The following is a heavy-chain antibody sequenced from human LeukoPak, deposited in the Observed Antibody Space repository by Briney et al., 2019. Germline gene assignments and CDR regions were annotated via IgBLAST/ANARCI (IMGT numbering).Heavy chain of an antibody. CDR2: IKQDGSEK. Sequence: GGSLRLSCAASGFTFSSYAMSWVRQAPGKGLEWVANIKQDGSEKYYVDSVKGRFTISRDNAKNSLYLQMNSLRAEDTAVYYCAREAELWSSYYFDYWGQGTLVTVSS. J-gene: IGHJ4*02. D-gene: IGHD5-18*01. V-gene: IGHV3-7*01. CDR3: AREAELWSSYYFDY. CDR1: GFTFSSYA.